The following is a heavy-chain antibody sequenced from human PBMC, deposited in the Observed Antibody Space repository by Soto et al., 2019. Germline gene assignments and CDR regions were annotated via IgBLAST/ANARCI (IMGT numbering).Heavy chain of an antibody. CDR2: IWYDGSNK. D-gene: IGHD3-22*01. J-gene: IGHJ4*02. V-gene: IGHV3-33*01. CDR1: GFTFSSYG. Sequence: QPGGSLRLSCAASGFTFSSYGMHWVRQAPGKGLEWVAVIWYDGSNKYYADSVKGRFTISRDNSKNTLYLQMNSLRAEDTAVYYCARDKRQISSGYLNYYFDYWGQGTLVTVSS. CDR3: ARDKRQISSGYLNYYFDY.